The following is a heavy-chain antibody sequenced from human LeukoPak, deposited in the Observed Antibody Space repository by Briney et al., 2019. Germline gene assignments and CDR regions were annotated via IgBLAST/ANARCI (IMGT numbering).Heavy chain of an antibody. CDR2: ICGSGTST. Sequence: PGGALRLSCAASGFTFTDHAMSWVRQAPGKGLEWVSGICGSGTSTYYADSVKGRFTISRDNSKNTLYLQMNSLRAEDTAVYYCTRRTISAGLDVWGQGTTVTVSS. V-gene: IGHV3-23*01. J-gene: IGHJ6*02. CDR3: TRRTISAGLDV. D-gene: IGHD3-3*01. CDR1: GFTFTDHA.